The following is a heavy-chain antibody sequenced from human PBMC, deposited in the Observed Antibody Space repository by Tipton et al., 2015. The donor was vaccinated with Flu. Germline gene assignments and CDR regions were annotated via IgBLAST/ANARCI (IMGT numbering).Heavy chain of an antibody. V-gene: IGHV3-21*01. J-gene: IGHJ6*02. CDR1: GFTFSSCS. CDR2: ISSSSSYI. Sequence: SLRLSCAASGFTFSSCSMNWVRQAPGKGLEWVSSISSSSSYIYYADSVKGRFTISRDNTKNSLYLQMNSLRAEDTAVYYCARVYSSCSSPSCYYYYGMDVWGQGTTVTVSS. D-gene: IGHD2-2*01. CDR3: ARVYSSCSSPSCYYYYGMDV.